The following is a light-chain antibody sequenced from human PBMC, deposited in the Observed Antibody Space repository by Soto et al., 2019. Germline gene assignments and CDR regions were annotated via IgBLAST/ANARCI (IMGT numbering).Light chain of an antibody. Sequence: DIVMTQSPDSLSVPLGERATITCKSSKSILYSSNNQTYLAWYQQRPGHPPKLLIYWASTRESGVPDRFSGWGSGSDFTLTISSLQAEDVAVDYCQQYYETPYTFGQGTKLQIK. V-gene: IGKV4-1*01. J-gene: IGKJ2*01. CDR1: KSILYSSNNQTY. CDR2: WAS. CDR3: QQYYETPYT.